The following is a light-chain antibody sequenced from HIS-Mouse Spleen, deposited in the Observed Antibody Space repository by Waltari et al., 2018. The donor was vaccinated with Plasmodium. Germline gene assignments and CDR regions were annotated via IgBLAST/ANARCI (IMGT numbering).Light chain of an antibody. CDR1: QSVSSSY. V-gene: IGKV3-20*01. CDR2: GAS. Sequence: IVLPQPPGTLSLSPGERAPLPCRAIQSVSSSYLAWYQLKPGQAPRLLIYGASSRATGIPDRCSGSGSGTDFTLTISRLEPEDFAVYYCQQYGSSPYTFGQGTKLEIK. J-gene: IGKJ2*01. CDR3: QQYGSSPYT.